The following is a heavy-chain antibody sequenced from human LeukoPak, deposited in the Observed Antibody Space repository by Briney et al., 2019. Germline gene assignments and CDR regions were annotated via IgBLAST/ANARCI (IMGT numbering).Heavy chain of an antibody. CDR3: ARDRPEIAVAGTGDAFDI. CDR1: GGSISSYY. J-gene: IGHJ3*02. CDR2: IYYSGST. V-gene: IGHV4-59*01. Sequence: PSETLSLTCTVSGGSISSYYWSWIRQPPGKGLEWIGYIYYSGSTNYNPSLKSRVTISVDTSKNQFSLKLSSVTAADTAVYYCARDRPEIAVAGTGDAFDIWGQGTMVTVSS. D-gene: IGHD6-19*01.